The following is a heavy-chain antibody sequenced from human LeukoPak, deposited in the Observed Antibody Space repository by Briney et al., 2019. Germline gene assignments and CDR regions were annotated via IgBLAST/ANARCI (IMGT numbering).Heavy chain of an antibody. Sequence: ASVKVSCKASGYTFTGYYMHWVRQAPGQGLEWMGWINPNSGGTNYAQKFQGRVTMTRDTSISTAYMELSRLRSDDTAVYYCARASYSGSYQYYFDYWGQGTLVTVS. CDR3: ARASYSGSYQYYFDY. J-gene: IGHJ4*02. V-gene: IGHV1-2*02. D-gene: IGHD1-26*01. CDR2: INPNSGGT. CDR1: GYTFTGYY.